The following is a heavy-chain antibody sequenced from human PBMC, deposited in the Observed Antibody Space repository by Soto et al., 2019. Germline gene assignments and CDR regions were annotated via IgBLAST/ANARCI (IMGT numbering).Heavy chain of an antibody. CDR3: ARDGPWLVPRGDYYYGMDV. V-gene: IGHV4-4*07. CDR2: IYTSGST. J-gene: IGHJ6*02. CDR1: GGSISSYY. Sequence: SETLSLTCTVSGGSISSYYWSWIRQPAGKGLEWIGRIYTSGSTNYNPSLRSGLTMSVDTSKNQFSLKLSSVTAADTAVYYCARDGPWLVPRGDYYYGMDVWGQGTTVTVSS. D-gene: IGHD6-19*01.